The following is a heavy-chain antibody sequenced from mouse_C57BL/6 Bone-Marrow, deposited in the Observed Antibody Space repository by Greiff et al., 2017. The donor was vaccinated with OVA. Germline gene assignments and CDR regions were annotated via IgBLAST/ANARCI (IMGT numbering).Heavy chain of an antibody. J-gene: IGHJ1*03. CDR1: GFTFSDYG. Sequence: EVKLVESGGGLVQPGGSLKLSCAASGFTFSDYGMAWVRQAPRKGPEWVAFISNLAYSIYYADTVTGRFTISRENAKNTLYLEMSSLRSEDTAMYYCARGRYFDVWGTGTTVTVSS. CDR3: ARGRYFDV. CDR2: ISNLAYSI. V-gene: IGHV5-15*01.